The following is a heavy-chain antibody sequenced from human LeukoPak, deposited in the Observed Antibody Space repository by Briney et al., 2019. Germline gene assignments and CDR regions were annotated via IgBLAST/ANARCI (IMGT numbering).Heavy chain of an antibody. Sequence: SETLSLTCTVSGGSISSSSYYWGWICQPPGKGLEWIGSIYYSGSTYYNPSLKSRVTISVDTSKNQFSLKLSSVTAADTAVYYCARARGITANDYWGQGTLVTVSS. D-gene: IGHD3-10*01. J-gene: IGHJ4*02. CDR1: GGSISSSSYY. CDR2: IYYSGST. CDR3: ARARGITANDY. V-gene: IGHV4-39*01.